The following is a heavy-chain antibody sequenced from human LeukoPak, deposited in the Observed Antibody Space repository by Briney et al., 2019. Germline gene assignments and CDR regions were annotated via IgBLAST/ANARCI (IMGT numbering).Heavy chain of an antibody. D-gene: IGHD5-12*01. Sequence: PSETLSLTCTVSGGSISSSSYYWGWIRQPPGKGLEWIGSIYYSGSTYYNPSLKSRVTISVGTSKNQFSLKLSSVTAADTAVYYCARFGIVATIHNPKSIDIWGQGTMVTVSS. CDR3: ARFGIVATIHNPKSIDI. J-gene: IGHJ3*02. CDR2: IYYSGST. CDR1: GGSISSSSYY. V-gene: IGHV4-39*01.